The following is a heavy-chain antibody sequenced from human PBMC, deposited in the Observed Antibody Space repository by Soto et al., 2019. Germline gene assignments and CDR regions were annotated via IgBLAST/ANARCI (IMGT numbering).Heavy chain of an antibody. D-gene: IGHD2-15*01. CDR2: IYYSGST. Sequence: PSETLSLTCTVSGGSISSYYWSWIRQPPGKGLEWIGYIYYSGSTNYNPSLKSRVTISVDTSKNQFSLKLSSVTAADTAVYYCARHFSSWVGGSCQYFDYWGQGTLVTVSS. CDR3: ARHFSSWVGGSCQYFDY. V-gene: IGHV4-59*08. CDR1: GGSISSYY. J-gene: IGHJ4*02.